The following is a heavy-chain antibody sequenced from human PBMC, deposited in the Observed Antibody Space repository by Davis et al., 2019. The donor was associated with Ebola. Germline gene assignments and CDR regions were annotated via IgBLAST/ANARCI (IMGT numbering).Heavy chain of an antibody. J-gene: IGHJ6*03. D-gene: IGHD5-24*01. V-gene: IGHV3-53*01. CDR2: TYNTGGT. CDR3: ARDRRENYMDV. CDR1: GFTVSNYY. Sequence: PGGSLRLSCAASGFTVSNYYMTWVRQAPGKGLEWVSSTYNTGGTYYADSVRGRFIISRDNSKDTVYLQMNSLRVEDTAVYYCARDRRENYMDVWGKGTTVTVSS.